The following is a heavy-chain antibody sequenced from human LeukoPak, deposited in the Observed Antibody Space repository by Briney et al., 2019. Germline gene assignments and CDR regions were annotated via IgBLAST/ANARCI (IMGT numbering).Heavy chain of an antibody. Sequence: GASVKVSCKASGGTFSSYAISWVRQAPGQGLEWMGGIIPIFGTANYAQKFQGRVTITADESTSTAYMELSSLRSEDTAVYYCARGAGWYSSSWLENWFDPWGQGTLVTVSS. CDR2: IIPIFGTA. CDR1: GGTFSSYA. J-gene: IGHJ5*02. V-gene: IGHV1-69*13. D-gene: IGHD6-13*01. CDR3: ARGAGWYSSSWLENWFDP.